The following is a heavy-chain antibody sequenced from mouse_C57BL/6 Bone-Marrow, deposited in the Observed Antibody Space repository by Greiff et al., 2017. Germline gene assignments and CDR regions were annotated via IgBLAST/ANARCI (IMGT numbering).Heavy chain of an antibody. CDR2: ISSGGSYT. D-gene: IGHD2-2*01. CDR1: GFTFSSYG. CDR3: ARRIYYGYGGPFYAMDY. V-gene: IGHV5-6*02. Sequence: EVKVVESGGDLVKPGGSLKLSCAASGFTFSSYGMSWVRQTPDKRLEWVATISSGGSYTSYPDSVKGRFTISSDNAKNTLYLQMSSLKSEDTARYYSARRIYYGYGGPFYAMDYWGQGTSVTVSS. J-gene: IGHJ4*01.